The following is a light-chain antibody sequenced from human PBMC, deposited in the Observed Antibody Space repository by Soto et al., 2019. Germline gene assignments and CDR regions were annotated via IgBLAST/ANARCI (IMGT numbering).Light chain of an antibody. CDR3: QQYGSSPRT. Sequence: EIVLTQSPGTLSLSPGERATLSCRVSQSVSSNYLAWYQQKPGQAPRLLIYGASSRATGIPDRFSGSGSGTDFTLTISRLDPEDFAVYYCQQYGSSPRTFGQGTKVEIK. CDR2: GAS. CDR1: QSVSSNY. V-gene: IGKV3-20*01. J-gene: IGKJ1*01.